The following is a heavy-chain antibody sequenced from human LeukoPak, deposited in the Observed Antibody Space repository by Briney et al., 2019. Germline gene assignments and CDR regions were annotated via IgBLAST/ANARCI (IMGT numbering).Heavy chain of an antibody. V-gene: IGHV4-38-2*02. D-gene: IGHD3-22*01. CDR1: GYSISSGYY. CDR3: ARDGWYYYDSSGYYEIDY. Sequence: SETLSLTRTVSGYSISSGYYWGWIRQPPGKGLEWIGSIYHSGSTYYNPSLKSRVTISVDTSKNQFSLKLSSVTAADTAVYYCARDGWYYYDSSGYYEIDYWGQGTLVTVSS. CDR2: IYHSGST. J-gene: IGHJ4*02.